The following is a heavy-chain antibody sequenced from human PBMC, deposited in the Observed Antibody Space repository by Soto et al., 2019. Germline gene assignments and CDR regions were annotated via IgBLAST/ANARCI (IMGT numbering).Heavy chain of an antibody. V-gene: IGHV1-69*06. CDR1: GGTFSSYA. Sequence: QVQLVQSGAEVKKPGSSVKVSCKASGGTFSSYAISWVRQAPGQGLEWMGGIIPIFGTANYAQKIQGRVTITADKSTSTAYMELSSLRSEDTAVYYCARDSRLKYSSCPYCYYYGMDVWGQGTTVTVSS. D-gene: IGHD6-6*01. CDR2: IIPIFGTA. J-gene: IGHJ6*02. CDR3: ARDSRLKYSSCPYCYYYGMDV.